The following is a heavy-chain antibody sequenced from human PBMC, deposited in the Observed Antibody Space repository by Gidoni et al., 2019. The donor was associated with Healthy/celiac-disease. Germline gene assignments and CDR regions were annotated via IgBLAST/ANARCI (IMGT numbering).Heavy chain of an antibody. CDR2: IYYSGST. CDR3: ARRNGYCSSTSCYADYYYYYGMDV. D-gene: IGHD2-2*03. CDR1: GGSISSGGYY. Sequence: QVQLQESGPGLVKPSQTLSLTCTVSGGSISSGGYYWSWIRQHPGTGLEWIGYIYYSGSTYYNPSLKSRVTISVDTSKNQFSLKLSSVTAADTAVYYCARRNGYCSSTSCYADYYYYYGMDVWGQGTTVTVSS. V-gene: IGHV4-31*03. J-gene: IGHJ6*02.